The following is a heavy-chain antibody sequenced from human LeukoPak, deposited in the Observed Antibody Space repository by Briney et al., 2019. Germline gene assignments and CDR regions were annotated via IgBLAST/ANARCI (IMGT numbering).Heavy chain of an antibody. V-gene: IGHV3-30*04. CDR1: GFTFSSYA. Sequence: GRSLRLSCAASGFTFSSYAMHWVRQAPGKGLEGVAVISYDGSNKYYADSVKGRFTISRDNSKNTLYLQMNSLRAEDTAVYYCARDELPLWFGELCPDYWGQGTLVTVSS. D-gene: IGHD3-10*01. CDR3: ARDELPLWFGELCPDY. CDR2: ISYDGSNK. J-gene: IGHJ4*02.